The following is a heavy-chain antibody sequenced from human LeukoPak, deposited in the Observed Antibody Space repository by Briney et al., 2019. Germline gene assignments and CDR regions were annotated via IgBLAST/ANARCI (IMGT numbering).Heavy chain of an antibody. CDR3: ARADPGAYDSSGYYDY. Sequence: GASVKVSCKASGYTFTSYDINWVRQATGQGLEWMGWISAYNGNTNYAQKLQGRVTMTTDTSTSTAYMELRSLRSDDTAVYYCARADPGAYDSSGYYDYWGQGTLVTVSS. CDR1: GYTFTSYD. CDR2: ISAYNGNT. V-gene: IGHV1-18*01. J-gene: IGHJ4*02. D-gene: IGHD3-22*01.